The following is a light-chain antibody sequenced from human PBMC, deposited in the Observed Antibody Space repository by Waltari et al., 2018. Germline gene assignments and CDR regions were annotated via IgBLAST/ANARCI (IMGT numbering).Light chain of an antibody. J-gene: IGKJ2*01. CDR2: GAS. CDR3: QQYNNWPPTT. CDR1: QSISSN. Sequence: EIVMTQSPATLSVSPGERATLSCRASQSISSNLAWYRQKPGQAPRLLIYGASFRATGIPARFMGSGSGTEFTLTISSLQSEDFAVYYCQQYNNWPPTTFGQGTKLEIK. V-gene: IGKV3-15*01.